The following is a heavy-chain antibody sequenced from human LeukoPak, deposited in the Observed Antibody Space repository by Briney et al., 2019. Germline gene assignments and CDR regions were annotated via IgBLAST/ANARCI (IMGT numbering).Heavy chain of an antibody. CDR2: INHRGST. Sequence: PSETLSLTCAVYGGSFSGYYWSWIRQPPGKGLEWIGEINHRGSTNYNPSLKSRVTISVDTSKNQFSLKLSSVTAADTAVYYCARARAAWFDPWSQGTLVTVSS. CDR3: ARARAAWFDP. V-gene: IGHV4-34*01. CDR1: GGSFSGYY. J-gene: IGHJ5*02.